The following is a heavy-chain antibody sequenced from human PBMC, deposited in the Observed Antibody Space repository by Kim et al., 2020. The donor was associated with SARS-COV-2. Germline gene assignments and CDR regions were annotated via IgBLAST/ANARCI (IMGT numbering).Heavy chain of an antibody. CDR1: GFSFSTYW. D-gene: IGHD1-26*01. Sequence: GGSLRLSCEASGFSFSTYWMSWVRLAPGKGLEWVANIKEDGSKQYYVDSVKGRFTISRDNAKESLYLQMNNLRVEDTAVYYCTRDVEKWAWFAPWGQGTLVTVSS. CDR3: TRDVEKWAWFAP. V-gene: IGHV3-7*03. CDR2: IKEDGSKQ. J-gene: IGHJ5*02.